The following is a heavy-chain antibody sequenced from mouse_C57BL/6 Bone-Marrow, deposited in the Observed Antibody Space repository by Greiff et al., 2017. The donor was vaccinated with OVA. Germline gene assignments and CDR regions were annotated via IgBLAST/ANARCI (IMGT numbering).Heavy chain of an antibody. Sequence: QVQLKQSGAELVKPGASVKMSCKASGYTFTSYWITWVKQRPGQGLEWIGDIYPGSGSTNYNEKFKSKATLTVDTSSSTAYMQLSSLTSEDSAVYYCARGWLLLPYYFDYWGQGTTLTVSS. D-gene: IGHD2-3*01. V-gene: IGHV1-55*01. CDR1: GYTFTSYW. J-gene: IGHJ2*01. CDR3: ARGWLLLPYYFDY. CDR2: IYPGSGST.